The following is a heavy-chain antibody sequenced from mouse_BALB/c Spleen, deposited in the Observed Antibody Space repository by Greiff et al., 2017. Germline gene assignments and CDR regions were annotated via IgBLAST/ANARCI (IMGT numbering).Heavy chain of an antibody. CDR2: IWAGGST. CDR3: AREGYYYGSNYAMDY. V-gene: IGHV2-9*02. J-gene: IGHJ4*01. D-gene: IGHD1-1*01. Sequence: VKLVESGPGLVAPSQSLSITCTVSGFSLTSYGVHWVRQPPGKGLEWLGVIWAGGSTNYNSALMSRLSISKDNSKSQVFLKMNSLQTDDTAMYYCAREGYYYGSNYAMDYWGQGTSVTVSS. CDR1: GFSLTSYG.